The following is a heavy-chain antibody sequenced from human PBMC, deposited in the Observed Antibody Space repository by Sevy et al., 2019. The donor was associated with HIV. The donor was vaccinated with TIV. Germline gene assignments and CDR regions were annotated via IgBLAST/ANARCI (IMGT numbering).Heavy chain of an antibody. D-gene: IGHD3-16*01. J-gene: IGHJ4*02. CDR3: AKDESHCASERHPTFFDY. V-gene: IGHV3-30*02. CDR2: IRYDGNNT. CDR1: GFTFRNYG. Sequence: GGYLRLSCTASGFTFRNYGMHWVRQAPGKGLEWVAFIRYDGNNTYYEDSVKGRFTISRDNSKNTLYLQMNSLRAEDTSVYYCAKDESHCASERHPTFFDYWGQGSSVSVSS.